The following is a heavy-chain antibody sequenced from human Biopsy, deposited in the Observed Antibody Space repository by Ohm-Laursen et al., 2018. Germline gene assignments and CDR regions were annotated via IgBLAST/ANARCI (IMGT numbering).Heavy chain of an antibody. V-gene: IGHV3-21*01. J-gene: IGHJ6*02. D-gene: IGHD6-6*01. CDR2: ISETSSHI. CDR3: SRDSSRRAREGGMDV. Sequence: SLTLSCAASGFSVSSYDMNWVRQAPGKGLEWISYISETSSHIYDADSVRGRCTVTRDIAKNSLYLQLNSLRVEDTAVYYCSRDSSRRAREGGMDVWGQGTKVTVS. CDR1: GFSVSSYD.